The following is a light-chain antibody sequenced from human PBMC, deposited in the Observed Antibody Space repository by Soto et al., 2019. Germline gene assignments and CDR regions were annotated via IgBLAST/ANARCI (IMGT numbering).Light chain of an antibody. V-gene: IGKV3-20*01. Sequence: LVLTQSPATLSLSPGERATLSCRASQSVSSYLAWYQQKPGQAPRLLIYGASSRATGIPDRFSGSGSGTDFTLTISRLEPEDFAVYYCQHYGTSLYTFGQGTKLEIK. J-gene: IGKJ2*01. CDR3: QHYGTSLYT. CDR1: QSVSSY. CDR2: GAS.